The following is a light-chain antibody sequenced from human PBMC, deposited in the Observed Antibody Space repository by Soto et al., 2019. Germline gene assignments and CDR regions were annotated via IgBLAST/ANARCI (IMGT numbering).Light chain of an antibody. J-gene: IGKJ1*01. CDR1: QFVSTN. Sequence: ELVMMQSPDTLSVSPGERATLSCRASQFVSTNLAWYQQRPGQAPRLLIYGASTRAIGVPARFSGSGSGTEFTLTITSLQSEDFAVYYCQQYNDRPRTFGQGTKVDIK. CDR2: GAS. CDR3: QQYNDRPRT. V-gene: IGKV3-15*01.